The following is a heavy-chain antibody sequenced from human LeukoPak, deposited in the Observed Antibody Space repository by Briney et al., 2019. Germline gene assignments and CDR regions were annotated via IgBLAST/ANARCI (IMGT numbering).Heavy chain of an antibody. CDR2: TSSSTRYI. CDR1: GFTYSHYS. J-gene: IGHJ4*02. D-gene: IGHD5-12*01. V-gene: IGHV3-21*01. CDR3: AAYRGYDRDY. Sequence: PAGTLRHSRAASGFTYSHYSMNWLHQAPEKGLEWVSSTSSSTRYIYYADSVKARFTISRDNTKNSLYLQTNSLRAEYTAVYYCAAYRGYDRDYWGQGTLVTVSS.